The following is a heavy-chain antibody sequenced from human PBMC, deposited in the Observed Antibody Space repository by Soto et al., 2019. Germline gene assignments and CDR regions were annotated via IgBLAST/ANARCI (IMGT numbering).Heavy chain of an antibody. CDR1: GGSISSSSYY. J-gene: IGHJ4*02. D-gene: IGHD4-17*01. Sequence: SETLSLTCTVSGGSISSSSYYWGWIRQPPGKGLEWIGSIYYSGSTYYNPSLKSRVTISVDTSKNQFSLKLSSVTAADTAVYYCASPDYGDSHDWRQGPLVTVPQ. CDR3: ASPDYGDSHD. V-gene: IGHV4-39*01. CDR2: IYYSGST.